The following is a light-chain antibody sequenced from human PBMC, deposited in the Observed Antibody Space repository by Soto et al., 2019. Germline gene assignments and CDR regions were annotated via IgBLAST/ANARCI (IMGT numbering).Light chain of an antibody. CDR2: GAS. CDR1: QSVRNNY. V-gene: IGKV3-20*01. Sequence: NVVTQSPGTLSLSKGKRASLSCRASQSVRNNYLAWYQQKPGQAPRLLIYGASNRATGIPDRFSGSGSGTDFTLTISRLEAEDFAVYYCHQFGSALEGTFGQGTKVEIK. CDR3: HQFGSALEGT. J-gene: IGKJ1*01.